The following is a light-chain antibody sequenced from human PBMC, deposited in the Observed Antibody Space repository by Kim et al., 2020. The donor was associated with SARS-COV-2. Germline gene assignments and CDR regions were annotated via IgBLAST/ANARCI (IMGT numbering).Light chain of an antibody. V-gene: IGLV9-49*01. J-gene: IGLJ2*01. Sequence: QLALTQPPSASASLGASVTLTCTLSSGYSNYKVDWYQQRPGKGPRFVMRVGTGGIVGSKGDGIPDRFSVLGSGLNRYLTIKNIQEEDESDYHCGADHGSGSNFAWGVFGGGTKLTVL. CDR2: VGTGGIVG. CDR1: SGYSNYK. CDR3: GADHGSGSNFAWGV.